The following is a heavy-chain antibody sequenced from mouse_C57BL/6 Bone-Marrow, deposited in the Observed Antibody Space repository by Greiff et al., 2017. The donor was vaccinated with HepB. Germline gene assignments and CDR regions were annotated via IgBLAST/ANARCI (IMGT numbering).Heavy chain of an antibody. D-gene: IGHD2-2*01. V-gene: IGHV1-54*01. CDR1: GYAFTNYL. Sequence: QVQLQQSGAELVRPGNSVKVSCKASGYAFTNYLIEWVKQRPGQGLEWIGVINPGSGGTNYNEKFKGKATLTADKSSSTAYMQLSSLTSEDSAVYFCARGEYGYDWFAYWGQGTLVTVSA. CDR2: INPGSGGT. CDR3: ARGEYGYDWFAY. J-gene: IGHJ3*01.